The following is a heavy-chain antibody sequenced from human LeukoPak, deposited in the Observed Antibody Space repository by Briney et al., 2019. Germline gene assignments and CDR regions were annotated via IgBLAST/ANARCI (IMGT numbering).Heavy chain of an antibody. J-gene: IGHJ4*02. Sequence: GGSLRLSCAASGFTFSNYGMHWVRQAPGKGLEWVAVISYDGSNKYYADSVKGRFTISRGNSKNTLYLQMNSLRAEDTAVYNCARGSGYLETFDYWGQGTLVTVSS. CDR2: ISYDGSNK. D-gene: IGHD3-22*01. CDR1: GFTFSNYG. V-gene: IGHV3-30*19. CDR3: ARGSGYLETFDY.